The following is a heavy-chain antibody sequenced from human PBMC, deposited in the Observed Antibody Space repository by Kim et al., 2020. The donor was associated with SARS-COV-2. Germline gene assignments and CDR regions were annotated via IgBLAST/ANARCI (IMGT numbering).Heavy chain of an antibody. D-gene: IGHD3-16*01. CDR3: ARGGGLGY. CDR2: ISSSGITI. Sequence: GGSLRLSCAASGFTFRSYEMNWVRQAPGKGLEWVSYISSSGITIYYADSVKGRFTISRDNAKNSLYLQMNSLRAEDTGVYYCARGGGLGYWGQGTLVTVSS. CDR1: GFTFRSYE. V-gene: IGHV3-48*03. J-gene: IGHJ4*02.